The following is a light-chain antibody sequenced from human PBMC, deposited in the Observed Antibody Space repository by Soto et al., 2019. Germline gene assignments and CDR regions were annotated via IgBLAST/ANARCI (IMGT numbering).Light chain of an antibody. CDR3: QQGSDWLLT. V-gene: IGKV3-11*01. J-gene: IGKJ4*01. CDR2: DAS. Sequence: EIVLTQSPATLSLSPGERATLSCRASQSVGSYLAWYQQKPGQAPRLLIYDASNSATGIPARLSGSGSGTDFTLTISSLEPEEFAVYYCQQGSDWLLTFGGGTKVEIK. CDR1: QSVGSY.